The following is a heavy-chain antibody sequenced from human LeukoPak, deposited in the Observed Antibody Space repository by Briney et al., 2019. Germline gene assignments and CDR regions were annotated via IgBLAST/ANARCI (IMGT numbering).Heavy chain of an antibody. J-gene: IGHJ4*02. D-gene: IGHD2-15*01. V-gene: IGHV3-23*01. CDR3: AKQLGYCSDGSCYFPY. Sequence: GGSPRLSCAVSGFTVSSNYMSWVRQAPGKGLEWVSAISNNGGYTYYADSVQGRFTISRDNSKSTLCLQMNSLRAEDTAVYYCAKQLGYCSDGSCYFPYWGQGTLVTVSS. CDR1: GFTVSSNY. CDR2: ISNNGGYT.